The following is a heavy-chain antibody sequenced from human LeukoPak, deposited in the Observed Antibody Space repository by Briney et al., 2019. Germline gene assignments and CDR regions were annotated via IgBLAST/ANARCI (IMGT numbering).Heavy chain of an antibody. CDR2: ISSDGGT. CDR3: AKEIAAIGLPAVDY. CDR1: GFTFSNYA. V-gene: IGHV3-23*01. J-gene: IGHJ4*02. Sequence: GGSLRLSCAASGFTFSNYAMSWVRQAPGKGLEWVSGISSDGGTFYPDSVKGRFTISRGNSKNTLYLQMNSLGAADTAIYYCAKEIAAIGLPAVDYWGQGTLVTVSS. D-gene: IGHD6-13*01.